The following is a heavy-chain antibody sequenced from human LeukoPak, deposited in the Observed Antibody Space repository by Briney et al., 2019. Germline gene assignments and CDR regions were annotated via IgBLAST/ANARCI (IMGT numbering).Heavy chain of an antibody. CDR1: GASISGSNYY. Sequence: PSETLSLTCAVSGASISGSNYYWGWIRQPPGKGLEWIGNIYSSGSTYYNASLQSRVTISIDTSKNQFSLRLNSVTAADTAMYYCAKSGGYGLIDYWGQGTRVTVSS. D-gene: IGHD1-26*01. J-gene: IGHJ4*02. V-gene: IGHV4-39*01. CDR3: AKSGGYGLIDY. CDR2: IYSSGST.